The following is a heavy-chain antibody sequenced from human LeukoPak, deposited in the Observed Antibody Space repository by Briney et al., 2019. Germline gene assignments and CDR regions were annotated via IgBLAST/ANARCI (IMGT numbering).Heavy chain of an antibody. Sequence: GASVTLSCNASGYTFSGYYLHWVRQAPGQGLERMGWINPNTGGRSYEQKFQGRVPMTRDTSISTAYMELSRVRSDDTAMYYCARGDIMGVTDYRYFDFWGQGTLVTVSS. CDR3: ARGDIMGVTDYRYFDF. CDR2: INPNTGGR. V-gene: IGHV1-2*02. CDR1: GYTFSGYY. J-gene: IGHJ4*02. D-gene: IGHD1-26*01.